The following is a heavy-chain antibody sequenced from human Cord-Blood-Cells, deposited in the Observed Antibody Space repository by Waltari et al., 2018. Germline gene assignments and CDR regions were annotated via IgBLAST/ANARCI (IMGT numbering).Heavy chain of an antibody. D-gene: IGHD7-27*01. CDR2: IKQDGSEK. V-gene: IGHV3-7*01. J-gene: IGHJ4*02. CDR3: ARVFQLGSHFDY. Sequence: EVQLVESGGGLVQPGGSLRRSCAASGFTFSSYWMSWCGQAPGKGLEWVANIKQDGSEKYYVDSVKGRFTISRDNAKNSLYLQMNSLRAEDTAVYYCARVFQLGSHFDYWGQGTLVTVSS. CDR1: GFTFSSYW.